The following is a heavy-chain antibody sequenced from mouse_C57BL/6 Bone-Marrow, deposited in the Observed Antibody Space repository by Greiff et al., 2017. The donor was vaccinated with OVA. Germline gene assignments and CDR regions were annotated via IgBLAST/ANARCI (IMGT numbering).Heavy chain of an antibody. CDR1: GFTFSDYG. J-gene: IGHJ4*01. V-gene: IGHV5-15*01. D-gene: IGHD2-3*01. CDR2: ISNLAYSI. CDR3: ARRDGYYKMDY. Sequence: EVQLVESGGGLVQPGGSLKLSCAASGFTFSDYGMAWVRQAPRKGPEWVAFISNLAYSIYYADTVTGRFTISRENAKNTLYLEMSSLRSEDTAMYYCARRDGYYKMDYWGQGTSVTVSS.